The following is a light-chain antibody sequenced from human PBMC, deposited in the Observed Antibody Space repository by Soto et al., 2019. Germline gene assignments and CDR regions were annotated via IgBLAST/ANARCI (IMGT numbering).Light chain of an antibody. CDR1: SSNIGAGYE. J-gene: IGLJ3*02. Sequence: QSVLTQPPSVSGAPGQRVTISCTGSSSNIGAGYEVHWYQQVPGTAPTLLIYGNNNRPSGVPDRFSGSKSGTSASLAITGLQADDEADYYCQSYDSSLSAWVFGGGTKLTVL. V-gene: IGLV1-40*01. CDR2: GNN. CDR3: QSYDSSLSAWV.